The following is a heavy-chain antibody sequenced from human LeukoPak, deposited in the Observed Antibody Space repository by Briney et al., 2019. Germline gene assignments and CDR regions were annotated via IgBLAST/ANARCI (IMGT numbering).Heavy chain of an antibody. J-gene: IGHJ4*02. CDR1: GGSFSGYY. D-gene: IGHD5-18*01. Sequence: SETLSPTCAVYGGSFSGYYWSWIRQPPGKGLEWIGEINHSGSTNYNPSLKSRVTISVDTSKNQFSLKLSSVTAADTAVYYCAREGGYSYGAQFDYWGQGTLVTVSS. CDR3: AREGGYSYGAQFDY. CDR2: INHSGST. V-gene: IGHV4-34*01.